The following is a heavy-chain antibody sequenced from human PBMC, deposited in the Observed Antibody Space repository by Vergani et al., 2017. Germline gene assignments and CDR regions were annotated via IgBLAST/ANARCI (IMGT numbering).Heavy chain of an antibody. V-gene: IGHV1-2*02. J-gene: IGHJ4*02. CDR1: GFTFSSYG. Sequence: QVQLVESGGGVVQPGGSMRLSCAASGFTFSSYGMHWVRQAPGQGLEWMGWINPNSGGTNYAQKFQGRVTMTRDTSISTAYMELSRLRSDDTAVYYCARGGRGDGYHYLFDYWGQGTLVTVSS. CDR3: ARGGRGDGYHYLFDY. D-gene: IGHD5-24*01. CDR2: INPNSGGT.